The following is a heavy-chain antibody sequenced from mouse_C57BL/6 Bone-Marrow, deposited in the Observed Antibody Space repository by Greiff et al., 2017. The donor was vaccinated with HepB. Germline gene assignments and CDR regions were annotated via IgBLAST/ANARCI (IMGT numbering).Heavy chain of an antibody. V-gene: IGHV1-64*01. Sequence: QVQLQQPGAELVKPGASVKLSCKASGYTFTSYWMHWVKQRPGQGLEWIGMIHPNSGSTNYNEKFKSKATLTVDKSSSTAYMQLSSLTSEDSVVYYCARGDYYGSSPSWCFDVWGTGTTVTVSS. CDR1: GYTFTSYW. J-gene: IGHJ1*03. CDR2: IHPNSGST. CDR3: ARGDYYGSSPSWCFDV. D-gene: IGHD1-1*01.